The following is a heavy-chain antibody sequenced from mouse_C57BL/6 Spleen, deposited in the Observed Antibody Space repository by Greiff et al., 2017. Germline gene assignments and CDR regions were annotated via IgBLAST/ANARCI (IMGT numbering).Heavy chain of an antibody. CDR2: LAPETGGT. CDR1: GYTFTDYE. D-gene: IGHD2-12*01. J-gene: IGHJ1*03. V-gene: IGHV1-15*01. CDR3: TRVSYSNDDWYFDV. Sequence: QVQLQQSGAELVRPGASVTLSCKASGYTFTDYEMHWVKQTPVHGLEWIGALAPETGGTAYTQKFKGKAILTADKSSSTAYMELRSLTSEDSAVYYCTRVSYSNDDWYFDVWGTGTTVSVAS.